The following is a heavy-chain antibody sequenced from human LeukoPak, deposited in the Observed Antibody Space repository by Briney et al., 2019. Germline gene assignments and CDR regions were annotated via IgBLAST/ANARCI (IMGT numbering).Heavy chain of an antibody. J-gene: IGHJ6*03. Sequence: SETLSLTCTVSRASITSGSYYWRWIRQPAGKVLEWIGRIYSSGSTNYNSSLMSRVTISVDTSNNQFSLNLTSVTAADAAVYYCARLAPNKYYFYYMDVWGKGTTVTVSS. D-gene: IGHD1/OR15-1a*01. CDR2: IYSSGST. CDR1: RASITSGSYY. V-gene: IGHV4-61*02. CDR3: ARLAPNKYYFYYMDV.